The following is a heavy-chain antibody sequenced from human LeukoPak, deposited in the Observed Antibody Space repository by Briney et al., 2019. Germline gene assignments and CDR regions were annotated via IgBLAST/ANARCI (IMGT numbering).Heavy chain of an antibody. V-gene: IGHV5-51*01. CDR3: ARSPRYCNGGSCYFGDY. J-gene: IGHJ4*02. Sequence: EESLKISWMGSGYSFTSYWIAWVRQMPGKGLEWMGIIYPGDSHTRYSPSFQGQVTISVDKSISTAYLQWSSLKASDTAMYYCARSPRYCNGGSCYFGDYWGQGTLVTVSS. CDR2: IYPGDSHT. D-gene: IGHD2-15*01. CDR1: GYSFTSYW.